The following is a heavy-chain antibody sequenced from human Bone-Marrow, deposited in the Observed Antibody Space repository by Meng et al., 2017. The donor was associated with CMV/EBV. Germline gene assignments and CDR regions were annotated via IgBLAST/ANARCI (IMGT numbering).Heavy chain of an antibody. Sequence: SCKASGFTFSSYGMHWVRQAPGKGLEWVAVISYDGSTKYFADSVKGRFTIYRDNYRDTLFLQMNSLTTEDTGLYYCARHKYGDEYFLDYWGQGTRVTVSS. V-gene: IGHV3-30*06. CDR2: ISYDGSTK. D-gene: IGHD4-17*01. CDR1: GFTFSSYG. J-gene: IGHJ4*02. CDR3: ARHKYGDEYFLDY.